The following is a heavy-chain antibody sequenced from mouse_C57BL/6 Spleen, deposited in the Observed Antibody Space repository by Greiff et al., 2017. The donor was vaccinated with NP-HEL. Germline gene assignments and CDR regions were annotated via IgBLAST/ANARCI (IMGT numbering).Heavy chain of an antibody. Sequence: VQLQQPGAELVMPGASVKLSCKASGYTFTSYWMHWVKQRPGQGLEWIGEIDPSDSYTNYNQKFKGKSTLTVDKSSSTAYMQLSSLTSEDSAVYYCARNNYGSSYDYWGQGTTLTVSS. CDR1: GYTFTSYW. V-gene: IGHV1-69*01. CDR3: ARNNYGSSYDY. J-gene: IGHJ2*01. CDR2: IDPSDSYT. D-gene: IGHD1-1*01.